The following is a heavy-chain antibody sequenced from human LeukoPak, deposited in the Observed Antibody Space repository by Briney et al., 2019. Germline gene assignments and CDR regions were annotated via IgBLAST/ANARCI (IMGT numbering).Heavy chain of an antibody. D-gene: IGHD6-13*01. Sequence: ASVKVSCKASGGTFSSYAISWVRQAPGQGLEWMGGIIPISGTANYAQKFQGRVTITADESTSTAYMELSSLRSEDTAVYYCARGYIAAAGSPYYFDYWGQGTLVTVSS. CDR3: ARGYIAAAGSPYYFDY. J-gene: IGHJ4*02. CDR1: GGTFSSYA. CDR2: IIPISGTA. V-gene: IGHV1-69*13.